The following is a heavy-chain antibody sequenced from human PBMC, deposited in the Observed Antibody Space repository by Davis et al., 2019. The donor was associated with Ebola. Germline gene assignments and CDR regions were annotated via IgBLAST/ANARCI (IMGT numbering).Heavy chain of an antibody. CDR2: ISGGGGST. J-gene: IGHJ6*02. V-gene: IGHV3-23*01. D-gene: IGHD4-17*01. CDR3: ARRATVTTWSYYYYGMDV. Sequence: GGSLRLSCRGPGFTFGDYAMTWVRRAPGKGLECVSGISGGGGSTYYADAVKGRFTTSRDNSKNTLYLQMNSLRAEDTAVYYCARRATVTTWSYYYYGMDVWGQGTTVTVSS. CDR1: GFTFGDYA.